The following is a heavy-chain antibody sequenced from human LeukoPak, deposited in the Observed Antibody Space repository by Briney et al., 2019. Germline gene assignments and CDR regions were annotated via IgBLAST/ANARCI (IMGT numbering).Heavy chain of an antibody. D-gene: IGHD1-26*01. Sequence: GGSRRLSCVASGLTFSSYWMHWVRQDPRKGLVWVSRINGDGRNINYADSVRGRFTISRDNAKNTLYLQMNSLRTDDTAVYYCARYGVGATHFDYWGQGTLVTVSS. V-gene: IGHV3-74*01. J-gene: IGHJ4*02. CDR2: INGDGRNI. CDR1: GLTFSSYW. CDR3: ARYGVGATHFDY.